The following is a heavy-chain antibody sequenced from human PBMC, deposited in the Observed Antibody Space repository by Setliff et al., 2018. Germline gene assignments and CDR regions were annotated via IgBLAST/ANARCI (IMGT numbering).Heavy chain of an antibody. CDR2: TYHNGNT. J-gene: IGHJ6*02. CDR3: VRDRTAYSYGLDV. V-gene: IGHV4-59*01. CDR1: GGSISPYF. Sequence: NPSETLSLTCSVSGGSISPYFWSWIRQPPGKGLEWIGYTYHNGNTNFNPSLKTRVTMSVDTSKNQFALNLTSVTAADTAVYYCVRDRTAYSYGLDVWGQGTTVTVSS. D-gene: IGHD5-18*01.